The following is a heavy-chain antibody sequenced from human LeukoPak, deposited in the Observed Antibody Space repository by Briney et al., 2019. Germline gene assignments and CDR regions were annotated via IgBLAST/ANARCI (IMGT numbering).Heavy chain of an antibody. CDR1: GFTFSSYA. CDR2: IWYDGSNK. Sequence: PGGSLRLSCAASGFTFSSYAMHWVRQAPGKGLEWVAVIWYDGSNKYYADSVKGRFTISRDNSKNTLYLQVKSLRAEDTAVYYCARDLSGNDAFDIWGQGTMVTVSS. D-gene: IGHD6-25*01. CDR3: ARDLSGNDAFDI. V-gene: IGHV3-33*01. J-gene: IGHJ3*02.